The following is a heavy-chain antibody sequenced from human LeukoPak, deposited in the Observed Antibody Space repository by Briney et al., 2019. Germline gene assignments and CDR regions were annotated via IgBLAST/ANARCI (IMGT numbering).Heavy chain of an antibody. CDR2: IYYSGST. CDR3: AGDLNTAMAHYFDY. CDR1: GGSISSSSYY. J-gene: IGHJ4*02. V-gene: IGHV4-39*02. D-gene: IGHD5-18*01. Sequence: SETLSLTCTVSGGSISSSSYYWGWIRQPPGKGLEWIGSIYYSGSTYYNPSLKSRVTISVDTSKNQFSLKLSSVTAADTAVYYCAGDLNTAMAHYFDYWGQGTLVTVSS.